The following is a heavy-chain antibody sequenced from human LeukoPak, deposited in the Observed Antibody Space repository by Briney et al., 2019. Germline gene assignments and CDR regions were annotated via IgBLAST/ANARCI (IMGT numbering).Heavy chain of an antibody. CDR1: GYTFTSYY. CDR2: INPSGGST. D-gene: IGHD6-19*01. V-gene: IGHV1-46*01. Sequence: GAPVTVSCTASGYTFTSYYMHWVRQAPGQGLEWMGIINPSGGSTSYAQKFQGRVTMTRDTSTSTVYMELSSLRSEDTAVYYCARDRSGIAVAPDIWGQGTMVTVSS. CDR3: ARDRSGIAVAPDI. J-gene: IGHJ3*02.